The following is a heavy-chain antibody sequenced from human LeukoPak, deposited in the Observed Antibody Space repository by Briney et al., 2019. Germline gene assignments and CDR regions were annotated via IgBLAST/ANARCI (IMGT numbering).Heavy chain of an antibody. J-gene: IGHJ2*01. CDR1: GYTFTSYY. V-gene: IGHV1-46*01. Sequence: ASVTVSCKASGYTFTSYYMHWVRQAPGQGLEWMGIINPSGGSTSYAQKFQGRVTMTRDTSTSTAYMELSSLRSEDTAVYYCARAPPFRLSFDLWGRGTLVTVSS. D-gene: IGHD2-21*02. CDR3: ARAPPFRLSFDL. CDR2: INPSGGST.